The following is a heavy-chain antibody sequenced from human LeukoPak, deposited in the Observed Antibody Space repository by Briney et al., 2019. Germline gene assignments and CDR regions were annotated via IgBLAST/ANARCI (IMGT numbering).Heavy chain of an antibody. V-gene: IGHV1-46*01. CDR1: GYTFTRYY. J-gene: IGHJ6*02. CDR3: ASHPDYYYYYGMDV. CDR2: MNPRGGST. Sequence: ASVSVSYKASGYTFTRYYKHWVRQAPGRGLEWMGIMNPRGGSTSYAQQFEGRVTMTRDTSTSTVYMELSSLRSEDTAVYYCASHPDYYYYYGMDVWGQGTTVTVSS.